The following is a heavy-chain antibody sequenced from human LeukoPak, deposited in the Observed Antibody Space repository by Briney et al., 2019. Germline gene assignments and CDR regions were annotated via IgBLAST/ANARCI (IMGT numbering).Heavy chain of an antibody. J-gene: IGHJ4*02. D-gene: IGHD6-19*01. Sequence: GGSLRLSCAASGFTVSSNYMSWVRQAPGKGLEWVSVIYSGGSTYYADSVKGRFTISRDNSKNTLYLQMNSLRAEDTAVYYCASSPYSSGWYSYWGQGTLVTVSS. V-gene: IGHV3-53*01. CDR3: ASSPYSSGWYSY. CDR1: GFTVSSNY. CDR2: IYSGGST.